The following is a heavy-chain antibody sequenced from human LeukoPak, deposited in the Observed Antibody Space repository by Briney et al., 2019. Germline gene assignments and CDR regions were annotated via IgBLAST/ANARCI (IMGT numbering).Heavy chain of an antibody. Sequence: GGSLRLSCAASGFTFSSYEMNWVRQAPGKGLEWVSYISSSSSTIYYADSVKGRFTISRDNAKNSLYLQMNSLRAEDTAVYYCAREKLIYYDSSGFDYWGQGTLVTVSS. CDR1: GFTFSSYE. CDR2: ISSSSSTI. J-gene: IGHJ4*02. CDR3: AREKLIYYDSSGFDY. D-gene: IGHD3-22*01. V-gene: IGHV3-48*01.